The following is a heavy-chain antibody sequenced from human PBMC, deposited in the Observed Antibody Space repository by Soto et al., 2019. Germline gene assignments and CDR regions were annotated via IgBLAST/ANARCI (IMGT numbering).Heavy chain of an antibody. Sequence: QVHLVESGGGLVKPGGSLRLSCAASGFTFGDYYMNWIRQAPGKGLEWLSYISSSGSSTYYADSVKGRFTISRDNAKNSLYLQMNSLRAEDTAVYYCTRDRYSSDWYPGDHWGQGTLVIVSS. D-gene: IGHD6-19*01. J-gene: IGHJ4*02. CDR2: ISSSGSST. CDR1: GFTFGDYY. CDR3: TRDRYSSDWYPGDH. V-gene: IGHV3-11*01.